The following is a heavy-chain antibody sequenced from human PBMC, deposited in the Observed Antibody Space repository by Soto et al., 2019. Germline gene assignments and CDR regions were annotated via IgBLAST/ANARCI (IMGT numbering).Heavy chain of an antibody. J-gene: IGHJ4*02. CDR3: AKDLWHYDSSGYPDYFDY. CDR2: ISGSGCST. Sequence: EVQLLESGGGLVQPGGSLRLSCAASGFTFSSYAMSWVRQAPGKGLEWVSTISGSGCSTYYADSVKGRFTISRDNSKNTLYLEMNSLRAEDTTVYYCAKDLWHYDSSGYPDYFDYWGQGALVTVSS. D-gene: IGHD3-22*01. V-gene: IGHV3-23*01. CDR1: GFTFSSYA.